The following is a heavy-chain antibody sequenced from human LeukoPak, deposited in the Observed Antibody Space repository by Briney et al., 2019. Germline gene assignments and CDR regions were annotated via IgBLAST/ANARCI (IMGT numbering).Heavy chain of an antibody. D-gene: IGHD6-6*01. Sequence: GSSVKVSCKASGGTFSSCAISWVRQAPGQGLEWMGGIIPIFGTANYAQKFQGRVTITTDESTSTAYMELSSLRSEDTAVYYCARDIKQLRAFDIWGQGTMVTVSS. CDR3: ARDIKQLRAFDI. V-gene: IGHV1-69*05. J-gene: IGHJ3*02. CDR2: IIPIFGTA. CDR1: GGTFSSCA.